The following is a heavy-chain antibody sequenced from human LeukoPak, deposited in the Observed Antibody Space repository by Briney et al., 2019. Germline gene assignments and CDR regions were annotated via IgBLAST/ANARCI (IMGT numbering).Heavy chain of an antibody. D-gene: IGHD3-3*01. CDR1: GFTFSSYA. V-gene: IGHV3-23*01. CDR3: AKAIRNLGWYFDL. CDR2: ITGSGHTT. J-gene: IGHJ2*01. Sequence: GGSLRLSCAASGFTFSSYAMSWVRQAPGTGLEWVSGITGSGHTTYYADSVKGRFTISRDNSKNTLYLQMNSLRAGDTAVYYCAKAIRNLGWYFDLWGRGTLDTVSS.